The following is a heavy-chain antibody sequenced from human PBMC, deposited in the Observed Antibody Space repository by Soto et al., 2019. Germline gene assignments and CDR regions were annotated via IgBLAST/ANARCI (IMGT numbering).Heavy chain of an antibody. CDR3: ARDQGWVNYDILTGYYELIENEYYFDY. Sequence: GGSLRLPCAASGFTFSSYWMHWVRQAPGKGLVWVSRINSDGSSTSYADSVKGRFTISRDNAKNTLYLQMNSLRAEDTAVYYCARDQGWVNYDILTGYYELIENEYYFDYWGQGTLVTVSS. CDR2: INSDGSST. J-gene: IGHJ4*02. V-gene: IGHV3-74*01. D-gene: IGHD3-9*01. CDR1: GFTFSSYW.